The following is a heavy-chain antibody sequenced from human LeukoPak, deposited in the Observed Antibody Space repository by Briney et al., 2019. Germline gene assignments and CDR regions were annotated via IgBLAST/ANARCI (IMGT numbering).Heavy chain of an antibody. V-gene: IGHV4-30-2*01. J-gene: IGHJ4*02. CDR3: ARSPLMRDYGDLPFDY. CDR2: IYHSGST. CDR1: GGSISSGGYS. Sequence: TSETLSLTCAVSGGSISSGGYSWSWIRQPPGKGLEWIAYIYHSGSTYYNPSLKSRVTISLGWSKNRFSLKLSSVTAADTAVYYCARSPLMRDYGDLPFDYWGQGTLVTVSS. D-gene: IGHD4-17*01.